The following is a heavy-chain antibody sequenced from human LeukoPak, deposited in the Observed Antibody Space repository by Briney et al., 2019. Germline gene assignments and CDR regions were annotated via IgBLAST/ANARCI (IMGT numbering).Heavy chain of an antibody. D-gene: IGHD5-18*01. CDR1: GDSFSPYA. CDR3: AKATETRTAITLDY. V-gene: IGHV1-69*04. Sequence: ASVEVSCKSSGDSFSPYAINWVRQGPGQGLEWMGRIIPFLEKTNYAQKFEGRVTITADTSTSTVYMELSSLKSDDTAVYFCAKATETRTAITLDYWGQGTLVTVSS. J-gene: IGHJ4*02. CDR2: IIPFLEKT.